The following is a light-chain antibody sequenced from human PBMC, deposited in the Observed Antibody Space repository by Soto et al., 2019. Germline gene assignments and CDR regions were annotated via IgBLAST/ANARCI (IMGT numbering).Light chain of an antibody. CDR1: KLGDKF. J-gene: IGLJ1*01. CDR3: QAWDINTAV. V-gene: IGLV3-1*01. Sequence: SYELTQPPSVSVSPGQTASIPCSGDKLGDKFACWYQQKPGQSAVLVIYEDYKRPSGIPERFSGSNSGNTATLTISDTQAMDEADYYCQAWDINTAVFGTGTKLTVL. CDR2: EDY.